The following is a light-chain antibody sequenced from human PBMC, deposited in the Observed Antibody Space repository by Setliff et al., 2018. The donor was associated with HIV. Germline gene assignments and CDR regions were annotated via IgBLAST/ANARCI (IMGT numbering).Light chain of an antibody. CDR1: SSDVGGYNY. CDR2: EVS. CDR3: SSYAGSNNLPYV. J-gene: IGLJ1*01. V-gene: IGLV2-8*01. Sequence: QSALTQPPSASGSPGQSVTISCTGTSSDVGGYNYVSWYQQHLGKAPKLMIYEVSKRPSGVPDRFSGSKSGNTASLTVSGLQAEDEADYYCSSYAGSNNLPYVFGTGTKVTVL.